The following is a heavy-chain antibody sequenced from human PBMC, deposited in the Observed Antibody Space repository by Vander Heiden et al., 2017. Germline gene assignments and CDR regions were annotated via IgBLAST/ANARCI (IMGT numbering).Heavy chain of an antibody. CDR3: GRGHYGL. Sequence: EAQLVESGGGLVQPGGSLILSCTASGFTVSNYWMTWVRQAPGKGLEGVANIRPDGSEQYYVDSVKGRFIISRDNARNSLYLQLNSLRVDDTAVYFCGRGHYGLWGQGTLVTVSS. D-gene: IGHD4-17*01. CDR2: IRPDGSEQ. V-gene: IGHV3-7*03. CDR1: GFTVSNYW. J-gene: IGHJ4*02.